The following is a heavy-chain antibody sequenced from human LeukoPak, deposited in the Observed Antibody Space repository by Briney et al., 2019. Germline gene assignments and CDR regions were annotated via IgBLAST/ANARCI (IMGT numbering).Heavy chain of an antibody. CDR1: GYTFTSYA. Sequence: ASVKVSCKASGYTFTSYAMHWVRQAPGQRLEWMGWINAGNGNTKYSQEFQGRVTITRDTSASTAYMELSRLTSDNTAVYFCARVAGGEILRLLAYWGQGTLVTVSS. CDR2: INAGNGNT. V-gene: IGHV1-3*01. J-gene: IGHJ4*02. CDR3: ARVAGGEILRLLAY. D-gene: IGHD2-8*02.